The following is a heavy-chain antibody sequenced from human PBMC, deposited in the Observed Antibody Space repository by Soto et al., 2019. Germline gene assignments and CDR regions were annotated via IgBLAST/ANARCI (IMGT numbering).Heavy chain of an antibody. CDR3: ARGLKLVPAVPAH. Sequence: EVQLVESGGGLVKPGGSLRLSCAASGFTFSSYSMNWVRQAPGKGLEWVSSISSSSSYIYYADSVKGRFTISRDNAKNSLYLQMNSLRAEDTAVYYCARGLKLVPAVPAHWGQGTLVTVSS. CDR1: GFTFSSYS. J-gene: IGHJ4*02. CDR2: ISSSSSYI. D-gene: IGHD2-2*01. V-gene: IGHV3-21*01.